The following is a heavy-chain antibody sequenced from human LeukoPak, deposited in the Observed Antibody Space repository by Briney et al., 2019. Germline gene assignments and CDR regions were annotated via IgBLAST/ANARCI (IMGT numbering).Heavy chain of an antibody. V-gene: IGHV3-23*01. Sequence: GGSLRLSCAASGFNFNKYDMTWARQAPGKGLEWVSTITGRSDKTYYTDSVKGRLVTSRDNSKDTLYLQMNSLRAEDTALYYCAKGGWLDDLGQGALVTVSS. CDR3: AKGGWLDD. D-gene: IGHD6-19*01. CDR2: ITGRSDKT. J-gene: IGHJ4*02. CDR1: GFNFNKYD.